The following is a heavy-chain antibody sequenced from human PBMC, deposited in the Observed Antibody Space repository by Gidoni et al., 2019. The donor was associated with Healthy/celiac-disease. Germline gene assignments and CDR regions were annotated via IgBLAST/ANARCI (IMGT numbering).Heavy chain of an antibody. J-gene: IGHJ6*02. CDR3: ARDKNYPITMVREYYYYGMDV. D-gene: IGHD3-10*01. V-gene: IGHV3-66*01. CDR2: IYSGGST. Sequence: EVQLVESGGGLVQPRGSLRLSCAASGFTVSSNYMSWVRQAPGKGLEWVSVIYSGGSTYYADSVKGRFTISRDNSKNTLYLQMNSLRAEDTAVYYCARDKNYPITMVREYYYYGMDVWGQGTTVTVSS. CDR1: GFTVSSNY.